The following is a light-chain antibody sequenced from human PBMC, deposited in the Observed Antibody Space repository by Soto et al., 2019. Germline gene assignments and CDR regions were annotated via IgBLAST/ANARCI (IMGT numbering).Light chain of an antibody. J-gene: IGKJ1*01. CDR2: GAS. CDR3: QHYITSLTT. Sequence: EIVLTQSPDTLSLSPGERATLSCGANQRVTSNYLAWYQQKPGQAPGLLIFGASRRATGIPDRFIGSGSGTDFTLTISRLEPEDFAVYYCQHYITSLTTFGQGTKVDIK. CDR1: QRVTSNY. V-gene: IGKV3-20*01.